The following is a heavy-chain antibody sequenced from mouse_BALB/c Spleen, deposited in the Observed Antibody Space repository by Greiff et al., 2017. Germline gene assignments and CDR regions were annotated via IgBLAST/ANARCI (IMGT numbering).Heavy chain of an antibody. Sequence: EVHLVESGGGLVQPGGSLRLSCATSGFTFTDYYMSWVRQPPGKALEWLGFIRNKANGYTTEYSASVKGRFTISRDNSQSILYLQMNTLRAEDSATYYCARALYGYWYFDVWGAGTTVTVSS. CDR3: ARALYGYWYFDV. V-gene: IGHV7-3*02. CDR2: IRNKANGYTT. J-gene: IGHJ1*01. CDR1: GFTFTDYY. D-gene: IGHD1-1*01.